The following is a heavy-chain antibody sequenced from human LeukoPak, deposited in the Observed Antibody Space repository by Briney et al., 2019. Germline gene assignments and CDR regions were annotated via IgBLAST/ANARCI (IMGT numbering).Heavy chain of an antibody. D-gene: IGHD2-15*01. CDR2: IYHSGST. Sequence: PSETLSLTCTVSGYSISSGYYWGWIRQPPGKGLEWIGSIYHSGSTYYNPSLKSRVTISVDKSKNQFSLKLSSVTAADTAVYYCARSSDIVDSWGQGTLVTVSS. J-gene: IGHJ4*02. CDR1: GYSISSGYY. CDR3: ARSSDIVDS. V-gene: IGHV4-38-2*02.